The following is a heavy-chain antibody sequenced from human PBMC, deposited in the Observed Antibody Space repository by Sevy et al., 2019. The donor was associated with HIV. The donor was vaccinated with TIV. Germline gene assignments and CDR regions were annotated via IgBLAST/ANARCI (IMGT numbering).Heavy chain of an antibody. CDR1: GGSISSSSYY. CDR2: IYYSGST. D-gene: IGHD3-10*01. V-gene: IGHV4-39*01. CDR3: ARHLFTTNYYGSGSYYLGDWFDP. Sequence: SETLSLTCTVSGGSISSSSYYWGWIRQPPGKGLEWIGSIYYSGSTYYNPSLKSPVTISVDTSKNRFSLKLSSVTAADTAVYYCARHLFTTNYYGSGSYYLGDWFDPWGQGTLVTVSS. J-gene: IGHJ5*02.